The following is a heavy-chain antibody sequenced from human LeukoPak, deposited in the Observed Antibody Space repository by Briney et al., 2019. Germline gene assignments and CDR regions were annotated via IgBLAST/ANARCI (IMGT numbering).Heavy chain of an antibody. D-gene: IGHD3-22*01. V-gene: IGHV3-30*03. CDR3: ARDALDYYDSSGYIDY. J-gene: IGHJ4*02. Sequence: GGSLRLSCAASGFTFSSYGMHWVRQAPGKGLEWVAVISYDGSNKYYADSVKGRFTISRDNSKNTLYLQMNSLRAEDTAVYYCARDALDYYDSSGYIDYWGQGTLVTVSS. CDR1: GFTFSSYG. CDR2: ISYDGSNK.